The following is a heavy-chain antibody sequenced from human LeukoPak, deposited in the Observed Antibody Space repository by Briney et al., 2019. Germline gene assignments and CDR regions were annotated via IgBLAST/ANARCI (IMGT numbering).Heavy chain of an antibody. CDR3: TRLSHVAGAPKVSWFDP. V-gene: IGHV4-4*07. CDR2: IYHSGTT. D-gene: IGHD1-26*01. CDR1: GGSISSYY. Sequence: SETLSLTCTVSGGSISSYYWSWIRQPAGKGLEWIASIYHSGTTYYNPSLKSRVTMPVDTSKNQFSLRLSSVTAADTAVYYCTRLSHVAGAPKVSWFDPWGQGTLVTVSS. J-gene: IGHJ5*02.